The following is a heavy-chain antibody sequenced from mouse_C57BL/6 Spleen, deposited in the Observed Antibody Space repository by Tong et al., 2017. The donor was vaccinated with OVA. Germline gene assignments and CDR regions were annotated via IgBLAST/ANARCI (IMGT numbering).Heavy chain of an antibody. D-gene: IGHD2-14*01. V-gene: IGHV1-9*01. J-gene: IGHJ3*01. CDR2: ILPGSGST. Sequence: VQLQESGAELMKPGASVKISCKATGYTFSSYWIEWVKQRPGHGLEWIGEILPGSGSTNYNEKFKGKATFTADTSANAAYRQLSRLTSEDSAVYYCARGGYEAWFAYWGQGTLVTVSA. CDR3: ARGGYEAWFAY. CDR1: GYTFSSYW.